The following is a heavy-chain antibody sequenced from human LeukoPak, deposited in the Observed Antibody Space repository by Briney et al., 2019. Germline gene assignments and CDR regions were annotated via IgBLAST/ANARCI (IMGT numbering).Heavy chain of an antibody. Sequence: PSETLSLTCAVYGGSFSGYYWSWIRQPPGKGLEWIGEINHSGSTNYNPSLKSRVTISVDTSKNQFSLKLSSVTAADTAVYYCARKSPHCTNGVCYPYYYYYYMDVWGKGTTVTVSS. CDR3: ARKSPHCTNGVCYPYYYYYYMDV. J-gene: IGHJ6*03. CDR2: INHSGST. D-gene: IGHD2-8*01. CDR1: GGSFSGYY. V-gene: IGHV4-34*01.